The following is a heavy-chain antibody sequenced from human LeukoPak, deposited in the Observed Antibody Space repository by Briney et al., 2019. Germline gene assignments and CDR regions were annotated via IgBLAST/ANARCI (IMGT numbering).Heavy chain of an antibody. J-gene: IGHJ6*03. D-gene: IGHD4-11*01. Sequence: PGGSLRLSCAASGFTFSSYGMHWVRQAPGKGLEWVAFIRYDGSNKYYADSVKGRFTISRDNSKNTLYLQMNSLRAEDTAVYYCAKYNVERNTVIYYYYYMDVRGKGTTVTVSS. V-gene: IGHV3-30*02. CDR2: IRYDGSNK. CDR1: GFTFSSYG. CDR3: AKYNVERNTVIYYYYYMDV.